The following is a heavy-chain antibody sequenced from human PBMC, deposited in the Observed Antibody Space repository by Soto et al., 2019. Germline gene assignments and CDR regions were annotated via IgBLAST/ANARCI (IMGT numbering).Heavy chain of an antibody. J-gene: IGHJ4*02. D-gene: IGHD3-10*01. CDR1: GGSISSYY. Sequence: SETLSLTCTVSGGSISSYYWSWIRQPPGKGLEWIGYIYYSGSTNYNPSLKSRVTISVDTSKNQFSLKLSSVTAADTAVYYCGRNGDKLGLFSYGGRGPLDTVS. V-gene: IGHV4-59*01. CDR2: IYYSGST. CDR3: GRNGDKLGLFSY.